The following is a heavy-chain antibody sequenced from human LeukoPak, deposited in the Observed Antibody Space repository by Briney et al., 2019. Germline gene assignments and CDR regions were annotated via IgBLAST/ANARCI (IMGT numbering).Heavy chain of an antibody. V-gene: IGHV3-74*01. D-gene: IGHD3-22*01. CDR2: ISSDESIT. Sequence: GGSLRLSCAASGFTFSNYWMHWVRQAPGKGLVWVSLISSDESITSYAHSVKGRFTISRDNAKNTLFLQMNGLRAEDTAVYYCAKEKKYYYDGSGYPGYDYWGQGTLVTVSS. CDR1: GFTFSNYW. J-gene: IGHJ4*02. CDR3: AKEKKYYYDGSGYPGYDY.